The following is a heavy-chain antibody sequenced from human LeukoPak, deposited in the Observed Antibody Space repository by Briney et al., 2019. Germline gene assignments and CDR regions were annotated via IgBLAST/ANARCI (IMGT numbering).Heavy chain of an antibody. V-gene: IGHV4-59*08. CDR2: IYYSGST. CDR3: ARRLYGMDV. Sequence: SETLSLTCTVSGGSISSYYWSWIRQPPGKGLEWIGYIYYSGSTNYNPSLKCRVTISVDTSKNQFSLKLSSVTAADTAVYYCARRLYGMDVWGQGTTVTVSS. CDR1: GGSISSYY. J-gene: IGHJ6*02.